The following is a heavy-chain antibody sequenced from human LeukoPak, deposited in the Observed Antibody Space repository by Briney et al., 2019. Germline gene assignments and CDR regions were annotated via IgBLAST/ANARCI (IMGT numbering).Heavy chain of an antibody. J-gene: IGHJ5*02. CDR2: IIPIFGTA. V-gene: IGHV1-69*13. CDR3: ARYYGGNSFNNWFDP. Sequence: GASVKVSCKASGGTFSSYAISWVRQAPGQGLEWMGGIIPIFGTANYAQKFQGRVTITADESTSTAYMELSSLRSEDTAVYYCARYYGGNSFNNWFDPWGQGTLVTVSS. D-gene: IGHD4-23*01. CDR1: GGTFSSYA.